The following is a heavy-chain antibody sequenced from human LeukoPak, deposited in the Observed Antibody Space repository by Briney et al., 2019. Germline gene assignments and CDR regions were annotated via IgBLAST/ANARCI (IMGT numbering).Heavy chain of an antibody. CDR3: ATAGSSTSFGDYYYMDV. D-gene: IGHD2-2*01. Sequence: ASVKVSCNASGYTFTSYYMHWVRQGPGQGLEWMGIINPSGGSTSYAQKFQGRVTMTRDMSTSTVYMELTSLRSDDTAVYYCATAGSSTSFGDYYYMDVWGKGTTVTVSS. J-gene: IGHJ6*03. CDR1: GYTFTSYY. CDR2: INPSGGST. V-gene: IGHV1-46*01.